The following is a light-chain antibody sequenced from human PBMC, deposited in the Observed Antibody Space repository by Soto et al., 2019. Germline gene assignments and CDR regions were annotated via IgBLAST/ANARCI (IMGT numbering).Light chain of an antibody. Sequence: DIVLTQSPGTLSLSPGERATLSCRASQSVSSNNLAWLRQKPGQAPRLLIYGASSRATDIPDRFSGSGSGTDFTLTISRLEPEDFAVYYCQQYGGSPWSFGQGTMVDVK. CDR3: QQYGGSPWS. V-gene: IGKV3-20*01. CDR1: QSVSSNN. J-gene: IGKJ1*01. CDR2: GAS.